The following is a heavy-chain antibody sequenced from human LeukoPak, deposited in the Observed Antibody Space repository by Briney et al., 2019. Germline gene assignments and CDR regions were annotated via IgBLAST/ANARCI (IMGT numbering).Heavy chain of an antibody. D-gene: IGHD3-10*01. Sequence: GGYLRLSCAASGFTFSSYWMTWVRQAPGKGLEWVANLKQDGSDQYYVDSVKCRFTISRDDAKISLYLQMNSLRAEDTAVYYCARVRAWYSGSSYPSYLDYWGLGTLVTVSS. V-gene: IGHV3-7*01. J-gene: IGHJ4*02. CDR3: ARVRAWYSGSSYPSYLDY. CDR2: LKQDGSDQ. CDR1: GFTFSSYW.